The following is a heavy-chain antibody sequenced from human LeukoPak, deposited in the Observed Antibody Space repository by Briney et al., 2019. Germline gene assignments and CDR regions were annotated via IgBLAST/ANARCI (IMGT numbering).Heavy chain of an antibody. Sequence: PGGSLRLSCAASGFTFSSYSMNWVRQAPGKGVEWVSSISSSSNYIYYADSVKGRFTISRDNAKNSLNLQMNSLKTEDTAVYYCTTGEQWLVPEFDYWGQGTLVTVSS. CDR3: TTGEQWLVPEFDY. D-gene: IGHD6-19*01. V-gene: IGHV3-21*03. CDR1: GFTFSSYS. CDR2: ISSSSNYI. J-gene: IGHJ4*02.